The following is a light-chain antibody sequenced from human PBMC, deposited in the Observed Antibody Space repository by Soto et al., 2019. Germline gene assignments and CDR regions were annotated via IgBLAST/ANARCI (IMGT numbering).Light chain of an antibody. CDR3: QQTYSTPFT. Sequence: DIQMTQSPSSLSASVGDRVTITCQASQDISNYLNWYHQKPGKAPKLLIYAASSLQSGVPSRFSGSGSATDFTLTISSLQPEDFATFYCQQTYSTPFTFGQGTKVEIK. J-gene: IGKJ2*01. CDR2: AAS. CDR1: QDISNY. V-gene: IGKV1-39*01.